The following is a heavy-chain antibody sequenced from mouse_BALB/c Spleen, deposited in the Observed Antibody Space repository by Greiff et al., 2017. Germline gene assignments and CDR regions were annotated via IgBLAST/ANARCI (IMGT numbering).Heavy chain of an antibody. J-gene: IGHJ4*01. Sequence: VKLMESGPGILQPSQTLSLTCSFSGFSLSTSGMGVSWIRQPSGKGLEWLAHIYWDDDKRYNPSLKSRLTISKDTSSNQVFLKITSVDTADTATYYCARRVYYGNYEYYAMDYWGQGTSVTVSS. CDR3: ARRVYYGNYEYYAMDY. CDR2: IYWDDDK. D-gene: IGHD2-1*01. CDR1: GFSLSTSGMG. V-gene: IGHV8-12*01.